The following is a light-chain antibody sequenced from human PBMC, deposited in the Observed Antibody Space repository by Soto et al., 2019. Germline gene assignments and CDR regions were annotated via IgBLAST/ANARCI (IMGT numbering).Light chain of an antibody. V-gene: IGLV8-61*01. J-gene: IGLJ3*02. Sequence: QAVVTQEPSFSVSPGGTVTLTCGLSSGPVFTSSYPNWYQQTPGQAPRTLIFNTNTRSSVVPDRFSGSILGDKAALTITGAQADDDSYYYCLLYLGGGIGVFGGGTKLTVL. CDR3: LLYLGGGIGV. CDR1: SGPVFTSSY. CDR2: NTN.